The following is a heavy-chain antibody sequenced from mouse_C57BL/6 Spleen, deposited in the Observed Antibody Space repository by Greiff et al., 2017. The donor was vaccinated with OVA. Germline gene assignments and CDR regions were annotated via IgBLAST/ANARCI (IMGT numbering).Heavy chain of an antibody. V-gene: IGHV5S21*01. D-gene: IGHD2-3*01. CDR1: GFTFSSYA. Sequence: EVKLMESGEGLVKPGGSLKLSCAASGFTFSSYAMSWVRQTPEQRLEWVAYISSGGDYTYYASTVKGRFTISRDNTSNTLYLQMSSLKSEDTAVYYCARVWMGDDFEYWGQGTTLTVS. J-gene: IGHJ2*01. CDR2: ISSGGDYT. CDR3: ARVWMGDDFEY.